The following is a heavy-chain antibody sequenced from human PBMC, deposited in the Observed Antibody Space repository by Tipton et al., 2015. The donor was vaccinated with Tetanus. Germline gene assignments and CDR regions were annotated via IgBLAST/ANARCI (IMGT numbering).Heavy chain of an antibody. CDR2: MYHTGTT. J-gene: IGHJ2*01. Sequence: TLSLTCTVSGWPMNSGGYYWSWIRQRPGRGLEWIGYMYHTGTTFSDPALKSRLSMSADTSKNQFSLRLTSLTAADTAIYYCARERIRLIGEVIFRYFDLWGRGTLVTVSS. V-gene: IGHV4-31*03. CDR1: GWPMNSGGYY. D-gene: IGHD3-3*02. CDR3: ARERIRLIGEVIFRYFDL.